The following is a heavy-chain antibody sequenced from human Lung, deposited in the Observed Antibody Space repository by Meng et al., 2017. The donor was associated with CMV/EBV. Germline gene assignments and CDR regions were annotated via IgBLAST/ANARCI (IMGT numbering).Heavy chain of an antibody. CDR3: AIGGRYDASARYYLDAYDI. V-gene: IGHV4-59*01. D-gene: IGHD3-22*01. J-gene: IGHJ3*02. Sequence: SETXSLXXTISGGSISSYYWSWIRQPPGKGLEWIGHIHYSGSTNYNPSLKSRVTVSADTSKNQFSLKLRSVTAADTAVYYCAIGGRYDASARYYLDAYDIWGQGTXVTVSS. CDR1: GGSISSYY. CDR2: IHYSGST.